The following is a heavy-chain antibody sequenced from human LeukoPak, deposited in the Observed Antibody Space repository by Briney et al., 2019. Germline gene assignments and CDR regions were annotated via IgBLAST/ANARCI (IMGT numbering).Heavy chain of an antibody. V-gene: IGHV3-23*01. J-gene: IGHJ4*02. CDR3: AKYDYGGNPNEYYFDY. CDR1: GFTFSSYA. CDR2: IGDNGDST. D-gene: IGHD4-23*01. Sequence: GALRLSCAASGFTFSSYAMSWVRQAPGKGLEWVSTIGDNGDSTYYADSVKGRFTISRDNSKNTLHLQMNSLRAQDTAVYYCAKYDYGGNPNEYYFDYWGQGTLVTVSS.